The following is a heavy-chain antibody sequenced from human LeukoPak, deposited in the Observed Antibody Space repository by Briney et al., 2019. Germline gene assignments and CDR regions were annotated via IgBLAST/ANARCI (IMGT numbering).Heavy chain of an antibody. CDR1: GYTFTSYG. CDR3: ARAIGGFGELLTSPYYYYYYGMDV. J-gene: IGHJ6*02. Sequence: ASVRVSCKASGYTFTSYGITWVRQATGQGLEWMGWMNPNSGNTGYAQKLQGRVTMTTDPSTSTAYMELRSLRSDDTAVYYCARAIGGFGELLTSPYYYYYYGMDVWGQGTTVTVSS. CDR2: MNPNSGNT. D-gene: IGHD3-10*01. V-gene: IGHV1-18*01.